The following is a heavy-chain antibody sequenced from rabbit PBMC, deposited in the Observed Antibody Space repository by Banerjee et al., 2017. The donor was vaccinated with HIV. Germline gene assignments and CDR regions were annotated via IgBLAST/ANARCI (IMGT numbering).Heavy chain of an antibody. CDR1: GSDISSNA. D-gene: IGHD6-1*01. V-gene: IGHV1S47*01. CDR2: IYSSSGGST. CDR3: ARSGTYADYGYATL. J-gene: IGHJ6*01. Sequence: QEQLVESGGGLVQPEGSLTLTCKASGSDISSNAMCWVRQAPGKGLELIACIYSSSGGSTYYASWVNGRFSISRSTSLNTVTLQLNSLTAADTATYFCARSGTYADYGYATLWGPGTLVTVS.